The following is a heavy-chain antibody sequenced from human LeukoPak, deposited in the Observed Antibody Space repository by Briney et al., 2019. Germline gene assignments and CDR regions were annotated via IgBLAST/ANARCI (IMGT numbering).Heavy chain of an antibody. Sequence: PSETLSLTRTVSGGSISSSSYYWGWIRQPPGKGLEWIGIIYYSGSTYYNPSLKSRVTISVDTSKNQFSLRLSSVTAADTAVFYCARLEADDYGDRGSPGTPNAQSNWGQGALVTVSS. CDR3: ARLEADDYGDRGSPGTPNAQSN. CDR1: GGSISSSSYY. D-gene: IGHD4-17*01. CDR2: IYYSGST. V-gene: IGHV4-39*01. J-gene: IGHJ4*02.